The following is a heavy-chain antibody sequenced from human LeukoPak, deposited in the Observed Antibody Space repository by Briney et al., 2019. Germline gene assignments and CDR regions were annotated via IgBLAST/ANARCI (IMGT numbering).Heavy chain of an antibody. CDR2: IYPGDSDT. V-gene: IGHV5-51*01. J-gene: IGHJ4*02. D-gene: IGHD3-9*01. CDR3: ARQVDYDILTGPSDY. CDR1: GYSFTSYW. Sequence: GESLKISCKGSGYSFTSYWIGWVRQMPGKGLERMGIIYPGDSDTRYSPSFQGQVTISADKSISTAYLQWNSLKASDTAMYYCARQVDYDILTGPSDYWGQGTLVTVSS.